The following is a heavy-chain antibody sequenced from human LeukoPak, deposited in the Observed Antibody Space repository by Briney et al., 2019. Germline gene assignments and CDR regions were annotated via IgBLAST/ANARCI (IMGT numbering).Heavy chain of an antibody. CDR2: ICPGDSDT. CDR1: GXGFSSYW. J-gene: IGHJ4*02. V-gene: IGHV5-51*01. Sequence: GESLKISCKGSGXGFSSYWIGWVRQMPGKGLEYMGIICPGDSDTRCSQSFQGQVTISADKSITTAYLQWSSLKASDTAMYYCARHTTVGGSLRFDYWGQGTLVSVSS. CDR3: ARHTTVGGSLRFDY. D-gene: IGHD4-23*01.